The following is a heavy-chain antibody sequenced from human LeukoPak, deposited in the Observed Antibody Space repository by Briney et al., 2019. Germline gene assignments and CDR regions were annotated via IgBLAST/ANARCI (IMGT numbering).Heavy chain of an antibody. J-gene: IGHJ4*02. D-gene: IGHD3-10*01. CDR2: ISSSSSTI. CDR1: GFTFSSYS. Sequence: PGGSLRLSCAASGFTFSSYSMNWVRQAPGKGLEWVSYISSSSSTIYYADSVKGRFTISRDNAKNSLYLQMNSLRAEDTAVYYCARDLYYYGSGSYVGIGYFDYWGQGTLVTVSS. V-gene: IGHV3-48*01. CDR3: ARDLYYYGSGSYVGIGYFDY.